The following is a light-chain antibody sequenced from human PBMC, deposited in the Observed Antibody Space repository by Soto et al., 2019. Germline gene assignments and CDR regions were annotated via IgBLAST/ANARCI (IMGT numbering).Light chain of an antibody. CDR2: KAS. Sequence: DIQMTQSPSTLSASVGDRVTITCRASQSISIWLAWYKQNPGKAPKILIYKASSLESGVPSRFSGSGSGTEFTLTISSLQPDDFATYYCQQYSTYTPRTFGQGTKVDIK. CDR3: QQYSTYTPRT. V-gene: IGKV1-5*03. CDR1: QSISIW. J-gene: IGKJ1*01.